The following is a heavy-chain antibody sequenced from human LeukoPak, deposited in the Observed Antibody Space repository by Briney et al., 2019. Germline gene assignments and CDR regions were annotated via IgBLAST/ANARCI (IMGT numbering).Heavy chain of an antibody. D-gene: IGHD3-22*01. CDR1: GGSISSHY. V-gene: IGHV4-59*11. Sequence: SETLSLTCTVSGGSISSHYWSWIRQSPGQGLERIGYIYFGGSTSFNPSLKSRVTISVDTSKKQFSLKLRSVTAADTAVYYCAREFYYDSSDYWGYFDYWGQGILVTVSS. CDR3: AREFYYDSSDYWGYFDY. CDR2: IYFGGST. J-gene: IGHJ4*02.